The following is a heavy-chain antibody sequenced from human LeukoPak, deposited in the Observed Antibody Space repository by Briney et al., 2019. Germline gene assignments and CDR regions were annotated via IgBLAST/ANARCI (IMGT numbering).Heavy chain of an antibody. J-gene: IGHJ4*02. Sequence: GGSLRLSCAASGFTFSSYSMNWVRQAPGKGLEWVSYISSSSSTIYYADSVKGRFTISRDNAKNSLYLQMNSLRDEDTAVYYCARDKDFRGSGSYYQFDYWGQGTLVTVSS. V-gene: IGHV3-48*02. CDR3: ARDKDFRGSGSYYQFDY. CDR1: GFTFSSYS. CDR2: ISSSSSTI. D-gene: IGHD3-10*01.